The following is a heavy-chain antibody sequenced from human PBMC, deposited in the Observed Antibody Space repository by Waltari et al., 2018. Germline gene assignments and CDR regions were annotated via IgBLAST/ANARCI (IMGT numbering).Heavy chain of an antibody. J-gene: IGHJ4*02. D-gene: IGHD2-21*02. CDR1: GFTFSSYW. Sequence: EVQLVESGGGLVQPGGSLRLSCSATGFTFSSYWMHWVRQAPGKGLVLVSRINSDGSSTSYADSVKGRFTISRDNAKNTLYLQMNSLRAEDTAVYYCARGGYIVVVTPHDYWGQGTLVTVSS. CDR3: ARGGYIVVVTPHDY. V-gene: IGHV3-74*01. CDR2: INSDGSST.